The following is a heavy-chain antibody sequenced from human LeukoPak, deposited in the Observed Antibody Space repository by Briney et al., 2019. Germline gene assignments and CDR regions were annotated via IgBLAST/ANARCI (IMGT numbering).Heavy chain of an antibody. J-gene: IGHJ4*02. Sequence: GGSLRLSCAASGFIFSSYAIHSVRQAPGKGLEWVAFIWYDGSTKYYADSVKGRFTFSRDNSKNTLYLQMNSLRAEDTGVYYCARDHGDYSYHDYGGQGTLVTVSS. V-gene: IGHV3-33*01. CDR1: GFIFSSYA. CDR2: IWYDGSTK. D-gene: IGHD4-17*01. CDR3: ARDHGDYSYHDY.